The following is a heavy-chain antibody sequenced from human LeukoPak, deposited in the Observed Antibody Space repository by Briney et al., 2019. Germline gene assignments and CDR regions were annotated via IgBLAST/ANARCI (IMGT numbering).Heavy chain of an antibody. V-gene: IGHV4-34*01. CDR3: ARAGLELKIDY. CDR1: GGSFSGYY. CDR2: INHSGST. J-gene: IGHJ4*02. D-gene: IGHD1-7*01. Sequence: PSETLSLTCAVYGGSFSGYYWSWIRQPPGKGLEWMGEINHSGSTNYNPSLKSRVTISVDTSKNQFSLKLSSVTAADTAVYYCARAGLELKIDYWGQGTLVTVSS.